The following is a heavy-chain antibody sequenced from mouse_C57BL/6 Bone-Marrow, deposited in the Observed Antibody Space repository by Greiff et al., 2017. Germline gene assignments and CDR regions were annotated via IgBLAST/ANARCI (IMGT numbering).Heavy chain of an antibody. CDR2: IDPSDSYT. J-gene: IGHJ4*01. V-gene: IGHV1-59*01. Sequence: QVQLQQPGAELVRPGTSVKLSCKASGYTFTSYWMHWVKQRPGQGLEWIGVIDPSDSYTNYNQKFKGKATLTVDTSSSTAYMQLSSLTSEESAVYYCARGGLLRYAMDYWGQGTSVTVSS. D-gene: IGHD2-3*01. CDR1: GYTFTSYW. CDR3: ARGGLLRYAMDY.